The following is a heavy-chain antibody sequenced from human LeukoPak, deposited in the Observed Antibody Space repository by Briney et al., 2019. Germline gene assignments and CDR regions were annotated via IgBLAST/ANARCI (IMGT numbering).Heavy chain of an antibody. CDR2: IIPIFGTA. CDR1: GGTFSSYA. V-gene: IGHV1-69*13. D-gene: IGHD1-26*01. J-gene: IGHJ4*02. Sequence: GASVKVSCKASGGTFSSYAISWVRQAPGQGLEWMGGIIPIFGTANYAQKFQGRVTITADESTSTAYMELSSLRSEDTAVYYCARAGGGSYYFDFGDYWGQGTLVTVSS. CDR3: ARAGGGSYYFDFGDY.